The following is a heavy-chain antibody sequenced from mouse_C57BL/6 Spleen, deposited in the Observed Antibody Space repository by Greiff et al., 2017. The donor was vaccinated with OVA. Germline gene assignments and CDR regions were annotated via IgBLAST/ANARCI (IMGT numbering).Heavy chain of an antibody. D-gene: IGHD1-1*01. V-gene: IGHV1-7*01. CDR3: ARYITTVVADYDGLDY. CDR2: INPSSGYT. Sequence: VKLQESGAELAKPGASVKLSCKASGYTFTSYWMHWVKQRPGQGLEWIGYINPSSGYTKYNQKFKDKATLTAGKSSSTAYMQLSSLTSEDSAVYEGARYITTVVADYDGLDYWGQGTTVTVSA. CDR1: GYTFTSYW. J-gene: IGHJ4*01.